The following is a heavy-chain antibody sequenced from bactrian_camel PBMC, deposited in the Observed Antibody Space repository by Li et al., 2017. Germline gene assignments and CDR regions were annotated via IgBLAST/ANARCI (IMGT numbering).Heavy chain of an antibody. Sequence: VQLVESGGGLVQPGGSLRLSCAASGFTFSSYAMSWVRQAPGKGLEWVSAINSGGGRTYYADSVKGRFTISRDNAKNTLYLQLNSLKTEDTALYYCATDRLADGGRLRVGWYTFSYWGQGTQVTVS. J-gene: IGHJ6*01. V-gene: IGHV3S31*01. CDR3: ATDRLADGGRLRVGWYTFSY. CDR1: GFTFSSYA. D-gene: IGHD5*01. CDR2: INSGGGRT.